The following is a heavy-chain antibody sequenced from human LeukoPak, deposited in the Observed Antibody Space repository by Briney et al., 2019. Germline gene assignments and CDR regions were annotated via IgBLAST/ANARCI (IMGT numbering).Heavy chain of an antibody. CDR1: GFTFSSYW. D-gene: IGHD6-19*01. Sequence: KPGGSLRLSCAASGFTFSSYWMSWVRQAPGKGLEWIGYIYYSGSTNYNPSLKSRVTISVDTSKNQFSLKLSSVTAADTAVYYCARDGDPQERLYSSGWSKRYAFDIWGQGTMVTVSS. J-gene: IGHJ3*02. CDR3: ARDGDPQERLYSSGWSKRYAFDI. CDR2: IYYSGST. V-gene: IGHV4-59*01.